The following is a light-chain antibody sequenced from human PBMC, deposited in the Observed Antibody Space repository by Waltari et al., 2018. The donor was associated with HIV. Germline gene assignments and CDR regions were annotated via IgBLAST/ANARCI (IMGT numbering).Light chain of an antibody. J-gene: IGLJ1*01. CDR3: LSADTSGTYV. CDR2: KNT. V-gene: IGLV3-25*03. Sequence: SSKLTQPPSVSVSPGQTARITCSGDASPKPYTHWFQQKPGQAPVVVIHKNTERPSGIPGRFSASRSGTTVTLTITGVQTDDEADYYCLSADTSGTYVFGPGTTVTVL. CDR1: ASPKPY.